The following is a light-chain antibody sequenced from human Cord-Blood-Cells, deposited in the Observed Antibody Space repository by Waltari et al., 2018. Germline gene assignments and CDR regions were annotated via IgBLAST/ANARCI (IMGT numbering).Light chain of an antibody. V-gene: IGLV1-47*01. CDR3: AAWDDSLSGPV. CDR2: RNN. Sequence: QSVLTQPPSASGTPGPRVTIPCSGSSSNIGSNYVYWYQQLPGTAPKLLIYRNNQRPSVVPDRFSGSKSGTSASLAISGLRSEDEADYYCAAWDDSLSGPVFGGGTKLTVL. CDR1: SSNIGSNY. J-gene: IGLJ2*01.